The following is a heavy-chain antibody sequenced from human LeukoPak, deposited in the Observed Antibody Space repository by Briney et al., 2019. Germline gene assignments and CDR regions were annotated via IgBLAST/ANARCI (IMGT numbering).Heavy chain of an antibody. CDR3: ARSNPYYYGMDV. J-gene: IGHJ6*02. CDR1: GGTFSSYA. V-gene: IGHV1-69*04. CDR2: IIPILGIA. Sequence: ASVKVSCKASGGTFSSYAISWVRQAPGQGLEWMGRIIPILGIANYAQKFQGRVTITADKSTSTAYMELSSLRSEDTAVYYCARSNPYYYGMDVWGQGTTVTVSS.